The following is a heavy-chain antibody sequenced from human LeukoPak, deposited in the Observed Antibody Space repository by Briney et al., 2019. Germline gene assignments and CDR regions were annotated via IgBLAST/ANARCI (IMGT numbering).Heavy chain of an antibody. V-gene: IGHV4-39*01. J-gene: IGHJ4*02. Sequence: SETLSLTCTVSGGSISTSNYYWGWIRQPPGKGLEWIGNIFYSGSTYYSPSLRSRVTISRDTSSTQVSLKLNSVTAADTAVYYCARHRVGPVVVITTSMYYFDYWGQGTLVTVSS. CDR2: IFYSGST. CDR1: GGSISTSNYY. CDR3: ARHRVGPVVVITTSMYYFDY. D-gene: IGHD3-22*01.